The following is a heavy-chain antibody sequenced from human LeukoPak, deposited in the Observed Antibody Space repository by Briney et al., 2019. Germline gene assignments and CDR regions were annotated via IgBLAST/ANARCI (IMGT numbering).Heavy chain of an antibody. CDR1: GFTFSSYS. D-gene: IGHD6-13*01. CDR3: ARNLDSSSWYHYYYYMDV. V-gene: IGHV3-21*01. CDR2: ISSSSSYI. J-gene: IGHJ6*03. Sequence: PGGSLRLSCAASGFTFSSYSMNWVRQAPGKGLEWVSSISSSSSYIYYADPVKGRFTISRDNAKNSLYLQMNSLRAEDTAVYYCARNLDSSSWYHYYYYMDVWGKGTTVTVSS.